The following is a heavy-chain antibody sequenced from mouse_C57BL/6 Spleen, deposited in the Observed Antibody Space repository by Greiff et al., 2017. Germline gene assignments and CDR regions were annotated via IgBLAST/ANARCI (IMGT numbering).Heavy chain of an antibody. CDR3: ARADYYDSTYWYFDV. D-gene: IGHD1-1*01. Sequence: QVQLQQSGAELVKPGASVKMSCTASGYTFTSYWITWVKQRPGQGLEWIGDICPGSGSTNYNEKFTSKATLTIDTSSSTAYMQLSSLTSEDSAVYSCARADYYDSTYWYFDVWGTGTTVTVSS. V-gene: IGHV1-55*01. J-gene: IGHJ1*03. CDR2: ICPGSGST. CDR1: GYTFTSYW.